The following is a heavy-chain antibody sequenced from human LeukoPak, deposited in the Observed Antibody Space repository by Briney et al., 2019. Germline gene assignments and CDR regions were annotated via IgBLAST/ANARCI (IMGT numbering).Heavy chain of an antibody. CDR2: IYYSGST. J-gene: IGHJ4*02. V-gene: IGHV4-34*01. D-gene: IGHD2-15*01. CDR3: ARLGYCNGGTCFHDY. Sequence: SETLSLTCAVYGGSFSGYYWSWIRQPPGEGLEWIGIIYYSGSTYYNPSLKSRVTLSVDASKNQFSLKLSSVTAADTAVYYCARLGYCNGGTCFHDYWGQGTLVTVSS. CDR1: GGSFSGYY.